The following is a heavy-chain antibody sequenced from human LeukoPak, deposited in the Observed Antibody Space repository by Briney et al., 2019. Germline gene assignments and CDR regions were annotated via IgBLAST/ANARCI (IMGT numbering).Heavy chain of an antibody. D-gene: IGHD5-18*01. V-gene: IGHV1-24*01. CDR1: GYTLTELS. CDR2: FDPEDGET. Sequence: ASVKVSCKVSGYTLTELSMHWVRQAPGRGLEWMGGFDPEDGETIYAQKFQGRVTMTEDTSTDTAYMELSSLRSEDTAVYYCVNTAMSLYYFDYWGQGTLVTVSS. J-gene: IGHJ4*02. CDR3: VNTAMSLYYFDY.